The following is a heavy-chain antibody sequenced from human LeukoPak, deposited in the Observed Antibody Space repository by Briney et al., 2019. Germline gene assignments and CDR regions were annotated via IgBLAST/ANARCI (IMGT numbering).Heavy chain of an antibody. J-gene: IGHJ6*03. D-gene: IGHD3-10*01. Sequence: ASVKVSCKASGYTFTSYGISWVRQAPGQGLEWMGWISAYNGNTNYAQKLQGRVTMTTDTSTSTAYMELRSLRSDDTAVYYCARDERGYYGSGSSDAADYYYMDVWGKGTTVTVSS. V-gene: IGHV1-18*01. CDR2: ISAYNGNT. CDR1: GYTFTSYG. CDR3: ARDERGYYGSGSSDAADYYYMDV.